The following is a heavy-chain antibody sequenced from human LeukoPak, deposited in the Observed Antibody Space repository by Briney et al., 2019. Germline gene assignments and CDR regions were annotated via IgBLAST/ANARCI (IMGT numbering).Heavy chain of an antibody. V-gene: IGHV3-66*01. CDR2: IYSGGST. CDR1: GFTFSGSA. D-gene: IGHD4-17*01. Sequence: GGSLRLSCAASGFTFSGSAMSWVRQAPGKGLEWVSVIYSGGSTYYADSVKGRFTISRDNSKNTLYLQMNSLRAEDTDVYYCARVDYGDYGFDYWGQGTLVTVSS. CDR3: ARVDYGDYGFDY. J-gene: IGHJ4*02.